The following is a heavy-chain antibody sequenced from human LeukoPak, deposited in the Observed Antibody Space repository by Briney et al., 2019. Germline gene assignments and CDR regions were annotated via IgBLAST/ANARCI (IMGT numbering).Heavy chain of an antibody. D-gene: IGHD6-19*01. CDR3: ARGDHQGYSSGWYGFDY. V-gene: IGHV1-69*13. J-gene: IGHJ4*02. CDR2: IIPIFGTA. CDR1: GYTFTSYG. Sequence: ASVKVSCKASGYTFTSYGISWVRQAPGQGLEWMGGIIPIFGTANYAQKFQGRVTITADESTSTAYMELSSLRSEDTAVYYCARGDHQGYSSGWYGFDYWGQGTLVTVSS.